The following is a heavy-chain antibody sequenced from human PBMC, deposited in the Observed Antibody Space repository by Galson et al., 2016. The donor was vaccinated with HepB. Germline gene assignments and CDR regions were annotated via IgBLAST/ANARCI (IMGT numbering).Heavy chain of an antibody. Sequence: SVKVSCKASGYTFTTNGVAWVRQAPGQGLEWMGWISAYNGNTKYTQKFQGRVTLTTDSSTSTAYMELRSLRSDDTAVYFCARDRSFGSGTSFVSWFAPWGQGTLITVSS. CDR3: ARDRSFGSGTSFVSWFAP. CDR2: ISAYNGNT. D-gene: IGHD3-10*01. V-gene: IGHV1-18*01. J-gene: IGHJ5*02. CDR1: GYTFTTNG.